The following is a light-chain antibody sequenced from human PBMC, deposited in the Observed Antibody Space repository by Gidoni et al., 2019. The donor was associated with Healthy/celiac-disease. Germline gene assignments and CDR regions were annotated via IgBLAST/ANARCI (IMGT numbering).Light chain of an antibody. CDR2: LGS. J-gene: IGKJ2*01. Sequence: PLSLPVTPGEPASISCRSSQSLLHSNGYNYLDWYLQKPGQSPQLLIYLGSNRASGVPDRFSGSGSGTDFTLKISRVEAEDVGVYYCMQALQTPRTFGQGTKLEIK. V-gene: IGKV2-28*01. CDR1: QSLLHSNGYNY. CDR3: MQALQTPRT.